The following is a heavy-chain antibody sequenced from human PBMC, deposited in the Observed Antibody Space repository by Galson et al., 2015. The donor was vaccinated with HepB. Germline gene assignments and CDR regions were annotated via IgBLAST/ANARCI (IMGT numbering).Heavy chain of an antibody. CDR1: GFNFRSYS. CDR2: INGNSDAI. Sequence: LRLSCAASGFNFRSYSMNWVRQAPGKGLGWISYINGNSDAIYYADSVRGRFTISRDNAKNSLYLEMSGLRVDDTAVHYCARDKSGAYCKDYWGQGTLVTVFS. J-gene: IGHJ4*02. CDR3: ARDKSGAYCKDY. D-gene: IGHD2/OR15-2a*01. V-gene: IGHV3-48*04.